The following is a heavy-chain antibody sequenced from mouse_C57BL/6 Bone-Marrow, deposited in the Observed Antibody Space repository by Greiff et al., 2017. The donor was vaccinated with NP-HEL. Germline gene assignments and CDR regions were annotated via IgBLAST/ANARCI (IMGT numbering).Heavy chain of an antibody. Sequence: EVKLMESGGDLVKPGGSLKLSCAASGFTFSSYGMSWVRQTPDKRLEWVATISSGGSYTYYPDSVKGRFTISRDNAKNTLYLQMSSLKSEDTAMYYCARPPYYYGSSYVWYFDVWGTGTTVTVSS. CDR2: ISSGGSYT. D-gene: IGHD1-1*01. CDR3: ARPPYYYGSSYVWYFDV. V-gene: IGHV5-6*01. CDR1: GFTFSSYG. J-gene: IGHJ1*03.